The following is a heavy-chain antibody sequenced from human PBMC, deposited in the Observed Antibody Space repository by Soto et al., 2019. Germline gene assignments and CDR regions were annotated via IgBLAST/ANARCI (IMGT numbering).Heavy chain of an antibody. CDR3: ARENYDSCGYDWDYFDY. V-gene: IGHV1-69*01. D-gene: IGHD3-22*01. J-gene: IGHJ4*02. Sequence: FRNYAKKKERQAPGQGLEWMGGIIPIFGTANYAQKFQGRVTITADESTSTAYMELSSLRSEDTAVYYCARENYDSCGYDWDYFDYSGQVTLVT. CDR2: IIPIFGTA. CDR1: FRNYA.